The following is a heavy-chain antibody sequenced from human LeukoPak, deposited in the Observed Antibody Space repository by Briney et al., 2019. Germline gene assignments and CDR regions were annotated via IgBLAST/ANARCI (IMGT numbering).Heavy chain of an antibody. J-gene: IGHJ5*02. V-gene: IGHV4-59*08. CDR3: ARRKDSSRWNGRDNWFDP. Sequence: SETLSLTCTVSGDSIRNYYWNWILQTPGKGLEWIGYIDYSGRTLYNPSFESRVTISRDTSKTQFSLKLSSVTAADTAVYYCARRKDSSRWNGRDNWFDPWGQGTLVTVSS. CDR1: GDSIRNYY. CDR2: IDYSGRT. D-gene: IGHD3-22*01.